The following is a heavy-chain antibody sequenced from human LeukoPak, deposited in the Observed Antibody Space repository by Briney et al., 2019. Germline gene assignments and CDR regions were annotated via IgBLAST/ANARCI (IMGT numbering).Heavy chain of an antibody. V-gene: IGHV1-2*06. D-gene: IGHD1-20*01. J-gene: IGHJ4*02. Sequence: ASVKVSCKASGYTFTGYYMHWVRQAPGQGLEWMGRINPNSGGTNYAQKFQGRVTMTRDTSISTAYMELSRLRSDDTAAYYCAREPEYNWNGYADYWGQGTLVTVSS. CDR3: AREPEYNWNGYADY. CDR2: INPNSGGT. CDR1: GYTFTGYY.